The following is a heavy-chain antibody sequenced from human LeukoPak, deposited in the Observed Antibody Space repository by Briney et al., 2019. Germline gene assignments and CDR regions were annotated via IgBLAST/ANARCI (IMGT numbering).Heavy chain of an antibody. Sequence: ASMKVSCKASGYTFTGYYMHWVRQAPGQGLEWMGWINPNSGGTNYVQKFQGRVTMTRDTSISSAYMEMSGLRSDDTAVYYCARGAWIQGPHDYWGQGTLVTVSS. D-gene: IGHD5-18*01. CDR1: GYTFTGYY. CDR3: ARGAWIQGPHDY. J-gene: IGHJ4*02. CDR2: INPNSGGT. V-gene: IGHV1-2*02.